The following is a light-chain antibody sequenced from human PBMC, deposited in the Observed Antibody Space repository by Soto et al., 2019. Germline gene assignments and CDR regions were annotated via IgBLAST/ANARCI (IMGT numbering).Light chain of an antibody. CDR1: QSVSGSH. V-gene: IGKV3-20*01. Sequence: EIVLTQSPGTLSLSPGERATLSCRASQSVSGSHLAWYQQKPGQAPRLLIYGASSRATGIPDRFSGSGSGTDFTLTISRLEPEDYVVYYCQQYGSSRAFGQGTKV. J-gene: IGKJ1*01. CDR2: GAS. CDR3: QQYGSSRA.